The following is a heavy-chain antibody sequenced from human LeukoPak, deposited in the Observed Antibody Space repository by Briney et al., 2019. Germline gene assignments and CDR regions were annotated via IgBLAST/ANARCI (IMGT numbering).Heavy chain of an antibody. CDR1: GFTFSSYA. D-gene: IGHD2-2*02. J-gene: IGHJ4*02. V-gene: IGHV3-23*01. CDR3: AKIGVPAAIRSPYDY. CDR2: ISGSGGST. Sequence: GGSLRLSXAASGFTFSSYAMSWVRQAPGKGLEWVSAISGSGGSTYYADSVKGRFTISRDNSKNTLYPQMNSLRAEDTAVYYCAKIGVPAAIRSPYDYWGQGTLVTVSS.